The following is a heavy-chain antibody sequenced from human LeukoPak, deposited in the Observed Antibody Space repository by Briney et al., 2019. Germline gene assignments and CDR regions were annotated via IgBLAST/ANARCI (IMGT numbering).Heavy chain of an antibody. CDR2: FDPEDGET. D-gene: IGHD3-3*01. J-gene: IGHJ5*02. CDR1: GYTLTELS. Sequence: ASVKVSCKVSGYTLTELSMHWVRQAPGKGLEWMGGFDPEDGETIYAQKFQGRVTMTEDTSTDTAYMELSSLGSEDTAVYYCATGGESVTIFGVVTPWTWGQGTLVTVSS. CDR3: ATGGESVTIFGVVTPWT. V-gene: IGHV1-24*01.